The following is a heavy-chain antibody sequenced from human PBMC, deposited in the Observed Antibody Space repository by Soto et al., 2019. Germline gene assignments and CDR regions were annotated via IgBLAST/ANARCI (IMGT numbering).Heavy chain of an antibody. CDR3: ARDLRHIVVVTAIDY. Sequence: EVQLVESGGGLVKPGGSLRLSCAASGFTFSSYSMNWVRQAPGKGLEWVSSISSSSSYIYYADSVKGRFTISRDNAKNSLYLQMNSLRAEDTAVYYCARDLRHIVVVTAIDYWGPGTLVTVSS. D-gene: IGHD2-21*02. CDR1: GFTFSSYS. CDR2: ISSSSSYI. V-gene: IGHV3-21*01. J-gene: IGHJ4*02.